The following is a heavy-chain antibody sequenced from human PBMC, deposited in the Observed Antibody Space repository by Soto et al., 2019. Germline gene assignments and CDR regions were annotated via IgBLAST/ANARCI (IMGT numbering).Heavy chain of an antibody. J-gene: IGHJ5*02. D-gene: IGHD2-15*01. CDR2: ISSSGSTI. Sequence: QVQLVESGGGLDKPGGSLRLSCAASGFTFSDYYMSWIRQAPGKGLEWVSYISSSGSTIYYADSVKGRFTISRDNAKNSLYLQMNSLRAEDTAVYYCARLRGYCSGGSCYSVGWFDPWGQGTLVTVSS. V-gene: IGHV3-11*01. CDR1: GFTFSDYY. CDR3: ARLRGYCSGGSCYSVGWFDP.